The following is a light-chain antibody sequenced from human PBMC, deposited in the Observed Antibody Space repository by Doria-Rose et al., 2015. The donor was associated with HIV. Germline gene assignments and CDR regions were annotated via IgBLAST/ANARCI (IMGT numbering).Light chain of an antibody. Sequence: EIVMTQSPGTLSLFPGERATLSCRASQSFSSTYLAWYQQKPGQAPSLLIYDGSNRATGIPDRFSASGSGTDFTLTINRLEPEDFALYYCHQYGTSWAFGQGTKVEI. CDR2: DGS. CDR1: QSFSSTY. CDR3: HQYGTSWA. J-gene: IGKJ1*01. V-gene: IGKV3-20*01.